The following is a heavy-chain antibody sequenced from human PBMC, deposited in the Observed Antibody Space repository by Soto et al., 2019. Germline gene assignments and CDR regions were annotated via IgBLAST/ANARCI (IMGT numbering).Heavy chain of an antibody. Sequence: PGESLKISCAASGFTFSSYAMHWVRQAPGKGLEWVAVISYDGSNKYFADSVKGRFTIPRDTSKNTLYLKRNGLRAEDTLVNNCAKVGEISVYDHYYFDYWAQGTGVTVSS. D-gene: IGHD3-22*01. CDR1: GFTFSSYA. V-gene: IGHV3-30*04. CDR2: ISYDGSNK. CDR3: AKVGEISVYDHYYFDY. J-gene: IGHJ4*02.